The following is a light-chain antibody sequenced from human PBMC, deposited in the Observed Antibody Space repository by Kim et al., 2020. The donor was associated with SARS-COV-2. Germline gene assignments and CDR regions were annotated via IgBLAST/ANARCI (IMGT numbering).Light chain of an antibody. J-gene: IGLJ2*01. Sequence: VSPGEAASITCSGDKLGDKYACWYQQKPGQSPVVVIYQHSKAPSGIPERISGSNSRNTATLTNSGTQAMDEADYYCQAWDSSTAVFGGGTQLTVL. CDR3: QAWDSSTAV. CDR1: KLGDKY. CDR2: QHS. V-gene: IGLV3-1*01.